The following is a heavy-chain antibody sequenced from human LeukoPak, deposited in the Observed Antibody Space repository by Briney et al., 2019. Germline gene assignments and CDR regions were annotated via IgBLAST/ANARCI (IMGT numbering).Heavy chain of an antibody. CDR3: VRELNDLT. V-gene: IGHV3-48*03. D-gene: IGHD3-3*01. Sequence: GGSLRLSCAASGFIFSDFEMNWVRQAPGKGPECVSYISSRGSSILYADSVRGRFTVSRDNAKSSLSLQMNSLRVEDTAIYYCVRELNDLTWGQGALVTVSS. CDR2: ISSRGSSI. J-gene: IGHJ5*02. CDR1: GFIFSDFE.